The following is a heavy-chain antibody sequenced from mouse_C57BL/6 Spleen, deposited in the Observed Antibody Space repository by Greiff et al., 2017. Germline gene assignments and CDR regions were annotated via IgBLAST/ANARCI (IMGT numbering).Heavy chain of an antibody. CDR3: ARPYGSSYEFAY. CDR1: GFTFSSYA. CDR2: ISDGGSYT. V-gene: IGHV5-4*03. D-gene: IGHD1-1*01. J-gene: IGHJ3*01. Sequence: DVKLQESGGGLVKPGGSLKLSCAASGFTFSSYAMSWVRQTPEKRLEWVATISDGGSYTYYPDNVKGRFTISRDNAKNNLYLQMSHLKSEDTAMYYCARPYGSSYEFAYWGQGTLVTVSA.